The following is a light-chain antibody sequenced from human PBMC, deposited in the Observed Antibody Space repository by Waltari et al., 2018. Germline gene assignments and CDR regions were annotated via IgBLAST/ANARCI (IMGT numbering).Light chain of an antibody. V-gene: IGLV2-14*03. J-gene: IGLJ3*02. CDR1: SNDIGANDY. CDR2: DVR. Sequence: QSALTQPASVSGSPGQSVTISCTGSSNDIGANDYACWYQQHPGRAPKLLIYDVRRRSSGVPDRFSGSKAGNMASLTISGLQTDDEADYHCTAYRSGGTLVFGGGTKLTVL. CDR3: TAYRSGGTLV.